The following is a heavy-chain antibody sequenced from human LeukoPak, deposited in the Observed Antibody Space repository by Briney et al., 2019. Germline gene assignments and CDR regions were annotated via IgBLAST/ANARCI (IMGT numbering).Heavy chain of an antibody. D-gene: IGHD5-18*01. CDR2: VYSGGST. V-gene: IGHV3-66*01. CDR1: GFTVSINY. Sequence: GGSLRLSCAASGFTVSINYMTWVRQAPGKGLEWVSVVYSGGSTYYADSVKGRFTVSRDNSKNTLYLQMNSLRAEDTAVYYCAKVIGSVDTAIDYWGQGTLVTVSS. CDR3: AKVIGSVDTAIDY. J-gene: IGHJ4*02.